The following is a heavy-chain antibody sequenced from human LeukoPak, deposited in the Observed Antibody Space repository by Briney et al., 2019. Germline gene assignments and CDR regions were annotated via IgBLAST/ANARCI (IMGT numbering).Heavy chain of an antibody. J-gene: IGHJ5*02. CDR1: GFTFSSYA. Sequence: QSGGSLRLSCAASGFTFSSYAMSWVRQAPGKGLEWVSAISGSGGSTYYADSVKGRFTISRDNSKNTLYLQMNSLRAEDTAVYYCAKLTSVWFGEFGGLNWFDPWGQGTLVTVSS. CDR2: ISGSGGST. CDR3: AKLTSVWFGEFGGLNWFDP. D-gene: IGHD3-10*01. V-gene: IGHV3-23*01.